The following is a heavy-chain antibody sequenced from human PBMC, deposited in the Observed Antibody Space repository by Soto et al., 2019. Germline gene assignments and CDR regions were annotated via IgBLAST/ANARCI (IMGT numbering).Heavy chain of an antibody. D-gene: IGHD1-1*01. CDR1: GYTFTIYG. Sequence: QVQLVQSGAEVKKPGASVKVSCKASGYTFTIYGISWVRQAPGQGLEWMGWISAYNGNTNYAQKLQGRVTMTTDTSTSSAYMELRSLRSDETAVYYCASSLLVGFGLEGERDWGPGTLVTVSS. CDR3: ASSLLVGFGLEGERD. J-gene: IGHJ4*02. V-gene: IGHV1-18*01. CDR2: ISAYNGNT.